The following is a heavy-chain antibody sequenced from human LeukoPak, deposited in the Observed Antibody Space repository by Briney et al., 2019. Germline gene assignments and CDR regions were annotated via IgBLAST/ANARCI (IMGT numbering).Heavy chain of an antibody. CDR3: AKYGSGWTLYFYYYMDV. CDR2: ISGSGGST. CDR1: GFTFNSYS. D-gene: IGHD6-19*01. Sequence: GGSLRLSCAGSGFTFNSYSMGWVRQAAGKGLKWASGISGSGGSTYYTDSVKGRFTISRDNSKNTLYLQMNSLRPEDTALYYCAKYGSGWTLYFYYYMDVWGKGTTVTVSS. V-gene: IGHV3-23*01. J-gene: IGHJ6*03.